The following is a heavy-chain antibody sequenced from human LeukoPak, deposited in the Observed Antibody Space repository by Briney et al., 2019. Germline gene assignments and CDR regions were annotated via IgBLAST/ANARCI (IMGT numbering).Heavy chain of an antibody. V-gene: IGHV4-59*12. CDR3: ARAPGGAHGPFEY. CDR2: VYHSGTT. D-gene: IGHD3-16*01. J-gene: IGHJ4*02. CDR1: GGSISNYY. Sequence: SETLSLTCTVSGGSISNYYWTWIRQPPGKGLEWIGYVYHSGTTNYKPSLKSRLTMSIDTSNNPFSLKLSSVTAADTAVYYCARAPGGAHGPFEYWGERTLVTVSS.